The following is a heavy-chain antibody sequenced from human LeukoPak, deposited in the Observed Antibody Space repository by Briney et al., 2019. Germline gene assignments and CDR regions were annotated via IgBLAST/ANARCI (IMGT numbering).Heavy chain of an antibody. V-gene: IGHV3-23*01. Sequence: RGSLRLSCAASGFTFSNYPMSWVRQAPGKGLEWVSAMSAGGESTYYADSAKGRFTISRDNSKNTLYLQMNSLRAEDTAIYYCAKDYYDSSGSRFDYWGQGTLVTVSS. D-gene: IGHD3-22*01. CDR1: GFTFSNYP. CDR3: AKDYYDSSGSRFDY. J-gene: IGHJ4*02. CDR2: MSAGGEST.